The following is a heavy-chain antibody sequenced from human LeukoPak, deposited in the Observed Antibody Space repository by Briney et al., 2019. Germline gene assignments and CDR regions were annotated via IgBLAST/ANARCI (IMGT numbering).Heavy chain of an antibody. D-gene: IGHD3-3*01. CDR3: AKDVQYYDFWSGAFDY. V-gene: IGHV3-23*01. CDR1: GFTFSSYA. J-gene: IGHJ4*02. Sequence: GGSLRLSCAASGFTFSSYAMSWVRQAPGKGLEWVSAISGSGGSTYYADSVKGRFTISRDNSKNTPYLQMNNLRAEDTAVYYCAKDVQYYDFWSGAFDYWGQGTLVTVSS. CDR2: ISGSGGST.